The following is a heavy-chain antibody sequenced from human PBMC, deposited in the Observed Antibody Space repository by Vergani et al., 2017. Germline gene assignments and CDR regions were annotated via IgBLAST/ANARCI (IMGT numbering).Heavy chain of an antibody. V-gene: IGHV4-34*01. Sequence: QVQLQQWGAGLLKPSETLSLTCAVYGGSFSGYYWSWIRQPPGKGLEWIGEINHSGSTNYNPSLKSRVTISVDTSKNQFSLKLSSVTAADTAVYYCARGGEDIVVVTARPNAFDIWGQGTMVTVSS. J-gene: IGHJ3*02. CDR1: GGSFSGYY. CDR3: ARGGEDIVVVTARPNAFDI. CDR2: INHSGST. D-gene: IGHD2-21*02.